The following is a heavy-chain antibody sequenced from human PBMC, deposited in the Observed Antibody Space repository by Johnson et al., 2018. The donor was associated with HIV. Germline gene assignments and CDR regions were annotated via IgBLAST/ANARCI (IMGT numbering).Heavy chain of an antibody. J-gene: IGHJ3*02. CDR2: IKQDGSEK. Sequence: VQLVESGGGLVQPGGSLRLSCAASGFTFSSYWMSWVRQAPGKGLEWVANIKQDGSEKYYVDSVKGRFTISRDNAKNTLYLQMNSLRAEDTAVYYCAKSYYEEERPMGVDAVDIWGQGTMVTVSS. CDR3: AKSYYEEERPMGVDAVDI. D-gene: IGHD1-26*01. CDR1: GFTFSSYW. V-gene: IGHV3-7*01.